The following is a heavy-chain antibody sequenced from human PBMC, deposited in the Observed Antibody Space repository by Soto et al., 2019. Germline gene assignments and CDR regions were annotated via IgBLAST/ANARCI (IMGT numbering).Heavy chain of an antibody. CDR3: VSDRGYGHASVPYS. CDR2: ISYDGGLQ. CDR1: GFTFTSYG. J-gene: IGHJ4*02. V-gene: IGHV3-30*03. D-gene: IGHD5-18*01. Sequence: QAHLVESGGGVVQPGRSLRLSCAASGFTFTSYGMHGVRQAPGTRLGWVAVISYDGGLQHYADSVKGRFTISRDNSKDMVLLQMNGLRGEDTAVYYCVSDRGYGHASVPYSWGQGTLVSVSS.